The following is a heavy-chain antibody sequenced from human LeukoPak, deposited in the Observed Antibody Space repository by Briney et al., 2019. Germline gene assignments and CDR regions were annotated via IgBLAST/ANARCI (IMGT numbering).Heavy chain of an antibody. CDR1: GGSFSGYY. CDR3: ARVSDYYGSGSYPNWFDP. J-gene: IGHJ5*02. V-gene: IGHV4-34*01. D-gene: IGHD3-10*01. CDR2: INHSGSN. Sequence: SETLSLTCAGYGGSFSGYYWSWLRQPPGKGLEWRGEINHSGSNNYNTSLKRRVTISVDTSKNQFSLKLSSVTAADTAVYYCARVSDYYGSGSYPNWFDPWGQGTLVTVSS.